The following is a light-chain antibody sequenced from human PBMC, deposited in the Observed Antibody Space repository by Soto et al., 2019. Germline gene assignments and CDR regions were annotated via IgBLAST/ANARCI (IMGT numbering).Light chain of an antibody. CDR2: GAS. V-gene: IGKV3-15*01. J-gene: IGKJ5*01. Sequence: EIVMRQSPATLSVSPGERATLSCRASQSVTSNLAWYQQKPGQAPRLLIYGASTRATGIPARFSGSGSGTEFTLTISSLQSEDFAVYYCQHYNNWPPITFGQGTRLEIK. CDR1: QSVTSN. CDR3: QHYNNWPPIT.